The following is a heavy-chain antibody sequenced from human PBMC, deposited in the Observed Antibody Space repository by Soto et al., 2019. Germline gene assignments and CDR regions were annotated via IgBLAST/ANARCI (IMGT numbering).Heavy chain of an antibody. CDR1: GFTFSSYG. J-gene: IGHJ6*03. CDR2: IWYDGSNK. CDR3: ARDSGGPIAALETMNRRGESYYYYYYMDV. V-gene: IGHV3-33*01. Sequence: GGSLRLSCAASGFTFSSYGMHWVRQAPGKGLEWVAVIWYDGSNKYYADSVKGRFTISRDNSKNTMYLQMNRLRAEATAVYYCARDSGGPIAALETMNRRGESYYYYYYMDVWGKGTTVTVSS. D-gene: IGHD6-6*01.